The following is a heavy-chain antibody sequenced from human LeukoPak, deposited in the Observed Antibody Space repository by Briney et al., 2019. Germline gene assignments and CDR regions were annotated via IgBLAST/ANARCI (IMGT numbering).Heavy chain of an antibody. CDR3: ARSALSGTGYFDY. CDR1: GYTFTTYY. J-gene: IGHJ4*02. Sequence: GASVKVSCKASGYTFTTYYMHWVRQAPGQGLELMGIINPNDGGTAYAQKFRGRVSMTGDTSTSTVYMELTSLISEDTAVYYCARSALSGTGYFDYWGQGTLVTVSS. D-gene: IGHD1-1*01. CDR2: INPNDGGT. V-gene: IGHV1-46*01.